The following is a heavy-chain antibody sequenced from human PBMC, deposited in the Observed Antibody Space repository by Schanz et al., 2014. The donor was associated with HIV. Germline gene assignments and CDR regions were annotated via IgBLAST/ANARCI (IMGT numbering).Heavy chain of an antibody. D-gene: IGHD6-13*01. Sequence: QVQLVESGGGVVQPGRSRRLSCAASGFTFSSYGMHWVRQAPGKGLEWVAVISYDGSNKYYADSVKGRFTISRDISKNTLYLQMNSLRAEDTAVYYCARTDHLASAGMDYYYGMDVWGQGTTVTVSS. CDR2: ISYDGSNK. CDR1: GFTFSSYG. V-gene: IGHV3-30*03. CDR3: ARTDHLASAGMDYYYGMDV. J-gene: IGHJ6*02.